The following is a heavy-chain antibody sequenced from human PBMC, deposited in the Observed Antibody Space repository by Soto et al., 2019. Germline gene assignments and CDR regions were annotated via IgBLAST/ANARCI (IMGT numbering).Heavy chain of an antibody. J-gene: IGHJ6*02. Sequence: GGSLRLSCAASGFTFSSYGMHWVRQAPGKGLEWVAVISYDGSNKYYADSVKGRFTISRDNSKNTLYLQMNSLRAEDTAVYYCAKDLVDFWSGYYIVYYYYGMDVWGQGTTVTVSS. V-gene: IGHV3-30*18. CDR1: GFTFSSYG. CDR2: ISYDGSNK. CDR3: AKDLVDFWSGYYIVYYYYGMDV. D-gene: IGHD3-3*01.